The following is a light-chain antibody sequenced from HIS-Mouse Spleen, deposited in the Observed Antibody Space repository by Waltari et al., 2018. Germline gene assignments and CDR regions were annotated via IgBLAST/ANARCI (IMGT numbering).Light chain of an antibody. CDR1: ALPKQY. J-gene: IGLJ3*02. Sequence: SYELTQPPSVSVSPGQTARITCSGDALPKQYAYWYQQKPGQAPVLVIYEDSERPSGIPERCSGSSSGKTVTLTISGVQAEDEADYYCQSADSSGTYWVFGGGTKLTVL. CDR3: QSADSSGTYWV. CDR2: EDS. V-gene: IGLV3-25*03.